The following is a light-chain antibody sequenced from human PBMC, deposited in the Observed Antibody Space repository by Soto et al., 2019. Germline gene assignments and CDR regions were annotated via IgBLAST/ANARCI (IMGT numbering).Light chain of an antibody. CDR3: QQYRSWPRT. Sequence: EVVMTQSPATLPVSPGERATLSCRASQSVDINLAWYQQKPGQAPRLLIYGASTRATDMPGRFSGRGAGAEFTLTISSLQSEDFAVYYCQQYRSWPRTFGQGTKVDI. J-gene: IGKJ1*01. V-gene: IGKV3-15*01. CDR1: QSVDIN. CDR2: GAS.